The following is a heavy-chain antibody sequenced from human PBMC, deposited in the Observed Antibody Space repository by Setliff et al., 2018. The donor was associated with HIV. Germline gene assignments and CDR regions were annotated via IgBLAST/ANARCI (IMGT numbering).Heavy chain of an antibody. V-gene: IGHV1-69*05. CDR2: IIPVFGTA. Sequence: VKVSCKTFGGIFVHYAITWVRQAPGQGLEWMGGIIPVFGTANYAQKLQGRVTITTDTSTSTAYMELSSLRSEDTAVYYCARASHPYYYDSSGYPFDYWGQGTLVTVSS. CDR1: GGIFVHYA. CDR3: ARASHPYYYDSSGYPFDY. D-gene: IGHD3-22*01. J-gene: IGHJ4*02.